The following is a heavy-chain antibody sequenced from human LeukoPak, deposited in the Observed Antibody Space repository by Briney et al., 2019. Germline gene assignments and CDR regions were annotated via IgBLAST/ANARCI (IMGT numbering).Heavy chain of an antibody. CDR1: GYSFTSYW. J-gene: IGHJ5*02. CDR3: ARRSSGYSSSSLGFDP. D-gene: IGHD6-6*01. Sequence: RPGESLKISCKGSGYSFTSYWIGWVRQMPGKGLEWMGIIYPGDSDTRYSPSFQGQVTISADKSISTAYLQWSSLKASDTAMYYCARRSSGYSSSSLGFDPWGQGTLVTVSS. V-gene: IGHV5-51*01. CDR2: IYPGDSDT.